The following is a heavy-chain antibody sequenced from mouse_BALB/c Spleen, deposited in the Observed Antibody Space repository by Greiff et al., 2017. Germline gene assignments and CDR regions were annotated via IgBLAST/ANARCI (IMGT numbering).Heavy chain of an antibody. J-gene: IGHJ4*01. CDR2: ISSGSSTI. CDR3: ARYYGSMDY. Sequence: EVQVVESGGGLVQPGGSRKLSCAASGFTFSSFGMPWVRQAPEKGLEWVAYISSGSSTIYYADTVKGRFTISRDNPKNTLFLQMTSLRSEDTAMYYCARYYGSMDYWGQGTSVTVSS. V-gene: IGHV5-17*02. D-gene: IGHD1-1*01. CDR1: GFTFSSFG.